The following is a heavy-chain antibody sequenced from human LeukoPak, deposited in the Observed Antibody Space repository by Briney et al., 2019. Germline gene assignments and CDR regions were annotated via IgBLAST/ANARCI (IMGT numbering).Heavy chain of an antibody. CDR3: AGQSEVEYSNGQDFPF. J-gene: IGHJ4*02. Sequence: GESLKISCQGSGYSFTDYWIGWVRQMPGKGLEWKGIIFPRDSDPRYSPSFQGQVTISVDKSISTAYLQWNSLKASDTAMYYCAGQSEVEYSNGQDFPFWGQGTRVTVSS. CDR1: GYSFTDYW. D-gene: IGHD5-18*01. CDR2: IFPRDSDP. V-gene: IGHV5-51*01.